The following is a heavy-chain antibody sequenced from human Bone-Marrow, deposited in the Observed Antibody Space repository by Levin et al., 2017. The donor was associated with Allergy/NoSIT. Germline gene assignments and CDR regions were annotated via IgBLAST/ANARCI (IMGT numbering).Heavy chain of an antibody. Sequence: KPGGSLRLSCAASGFTFTDAWMTWVRQAPGKGLEWVGLIKSKGGGGTVDFAAPVRGRFAISRDDSNKMVYLQMNSLKTEDTAVYYCTKLYHLDHLVSDYWGQGTLVTVSS. CDR2: IKSKGGGGTV. J-gene: IGHJ4*02. D-gene: IGHD2-2*01. CDR1: GFTFTDAW. CDR3: TKLYHLDHLVSDY. V-gene: IGHV3-15*01.